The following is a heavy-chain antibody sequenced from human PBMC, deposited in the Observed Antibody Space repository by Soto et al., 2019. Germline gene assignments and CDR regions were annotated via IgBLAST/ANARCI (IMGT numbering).Heavy chain of an antibody. CDR1: GFSISSRYY. D-gene: IGHD6-19*01. V-gene: IGHV4-38-2*01. CDR2: IYHSGST. CDR3: ATGAGTDYYYYGMDV. Sequence: TLSLTCAVSGFSISSRYYWGWIRQPPGKGLEWIGSIYHSGSTYYNPSLKSRVTISVDTSKNQLSLKLNSVTAADTAVYYCATGAGTDYYYYGMDVWGQGTTVTVSS. J-gene: IGHJ6*02.